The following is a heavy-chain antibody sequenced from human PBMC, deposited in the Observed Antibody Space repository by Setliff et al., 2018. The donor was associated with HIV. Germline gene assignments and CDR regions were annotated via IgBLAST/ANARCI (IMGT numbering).Heavy chain of an antibody. J-gene: IGHJ6*02. Sequence: RASVKVSCKASGYTFTSYGISWVRQAPGQGLEWMGWISAYNGSTNYAQKLQGRVTMTTDTSTSTAYMELRSLRSDDTAVYYCARGYSAAGTLYYYGMDVWGQGTTVTVSS. D-gene: IGHD6-13*01. CDR2: ISAYNGST. CDR3: ARGYSAAGTLYYYGMDV. V-gene: IGHV1-18*01. CDR1: GYTFTSYG.